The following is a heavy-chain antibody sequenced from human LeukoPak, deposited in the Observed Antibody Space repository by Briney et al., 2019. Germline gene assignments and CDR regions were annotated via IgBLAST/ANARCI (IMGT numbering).Heavy chain of an antibody. CDR3: ARGTRDSSFDY. Sequence: GGSLRLSCAASGFTFSSYSMNWVRQAPGKGLEWVSYISSRRRSISYADSVQGRFPISRDNATNSLYLQLNRLSAEDTAVYYCARGTRDSSFDYWGQGTLVTVSS. J-gene: IGHJ4*02. CDR1: GFTFSSYS. CDR2: ISSRRRSI. D-gene: IGHD3-22*01. V-gene: IGHV3-21*01.